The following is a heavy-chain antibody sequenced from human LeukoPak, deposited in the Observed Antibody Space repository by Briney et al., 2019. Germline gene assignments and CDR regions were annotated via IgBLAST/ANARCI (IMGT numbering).Heavy chain of an antibody. CDR3: ARQSVNFDWLPLSPNYYYMDV. CDR1: GGSFSGYY. CDR2: INHSGST. Sequence: SEALSLTCAVYGGSFSGYYWSWIRQPPGKGLEWIGEINHSGSTNYNPSLKSRVTISVDTSKNQFSLKLSSVTAADTAVYYCARQSVNFDWLPLSPNYYYMDVWGKGTTVTISS. D-gene: IGHD3-9*01. J-gene: IGHJ6*03. V-gene: IGHV4-34*01.